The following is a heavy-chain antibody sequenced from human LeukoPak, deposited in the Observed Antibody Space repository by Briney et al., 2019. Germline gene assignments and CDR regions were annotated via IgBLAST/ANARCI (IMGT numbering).Heavy chain of an antibody. D-gene: IGHD4-23*01. V-gene: IGHV4-59*01. J-gene: IGHJ4*02. CDR2: IYYSGST. CDR1: GGSISSYY. Sequence: SETLSLTCTVSGGSISSYYWSWIRQPPGKGLEWIGYIYYSGSTNYNPSLKSRATISVDTSKNQFSLKLSSVTAADTAVYYCARSKLRSESDFDYWGQGTLVTVSS. CDR3: ARSKLRSESDFDY.